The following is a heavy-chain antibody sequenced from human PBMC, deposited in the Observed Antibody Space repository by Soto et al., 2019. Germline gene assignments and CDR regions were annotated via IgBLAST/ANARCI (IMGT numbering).Heavy chain of an antibody. CDR2: IYHSGST. D-gene: IGHD6-19*01. CDR3: AKDRIAVAGSYYFNY. J-gene: IGHJ4*02. Sequence: SETLSLTCAVSAYSISSGYYWGWIRQPPGKGLEWIGSIYHSGSTYYNPSLKSRVTISVDTSKNQFSLKLSSVTAADTAVYYCAKDRIAVAGSYYFNYWGQGTLVTVSS. V-gene: IGHV4-38-2*02. CDR1: AYSISSGYY.